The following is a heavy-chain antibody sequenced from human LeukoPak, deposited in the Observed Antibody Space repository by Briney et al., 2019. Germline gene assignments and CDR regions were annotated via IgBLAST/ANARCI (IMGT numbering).Heavy chain of an antibody. CDR1: GYSISSGYY. D-gene: IGHD5-12*01. V-gene: IGHV4-38-2*02. CDR2: IYHSGGT. CDR3: AREGSGYDSPYYFGY. J-gene: IGHJ4*02. Sequence: SETLSLTCAVSGYSISSGYYWGWIRQPPGEGLEWIGSIYHSGGTYYNPSLKSRVTISVDTSKNQFSLKLSSVTAADTAVYYCAREGSGYDSPYYFGYWGQGTLVTVSS.